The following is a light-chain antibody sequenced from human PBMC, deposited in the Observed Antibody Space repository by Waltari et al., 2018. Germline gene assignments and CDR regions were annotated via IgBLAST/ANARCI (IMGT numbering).Light chain of an antibody. V-gene: IGLV3-1*01. CDR3: QAWDGNALI. J-gene: IGLJ2*01. CDR1: QLARKY. CDR2: QDA. Sequence: SYDLTQPPSVSVSPGQTANLTCSGRQLARKYVCWYQQKAGHSPERVMYQDATCPSGIPERFAGSNSGNTATLTISGTQAMDEADYFCQAWDGNALIFGGGTKLTVL.